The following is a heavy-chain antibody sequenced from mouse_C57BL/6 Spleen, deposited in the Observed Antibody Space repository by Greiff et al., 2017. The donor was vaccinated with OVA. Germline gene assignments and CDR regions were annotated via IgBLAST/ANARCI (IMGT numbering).Heavy chain of an antibody. CDR1: GYTFTSYG. Sequence: EVQLQQSGAELVRPGSSVKMSCKTSGYTFTSYGINWVKQRPGQGLEWIGYIYIGSGYTEYNEKFKGKATLTSDTSSSTAYMQLSSLTSEDSAIYVCADGYSMDYWGQGTSVTVSS. CDR3: ADGYSMDY. J-gene: IGHJ4*01. D-gene: IGHD2-3*01. V-gene: IGHV1-58*01. CDR2: IYIGSGYT.